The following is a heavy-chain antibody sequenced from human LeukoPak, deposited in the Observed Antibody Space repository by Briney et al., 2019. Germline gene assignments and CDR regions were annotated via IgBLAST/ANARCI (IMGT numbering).Heavy chain of an antibody. V-gene: IGHV3-23*01. CDR2: ISGSGGST. Sequence: QPEGSLRLSCAASGFTFSSYAMSWVRQAPGKGLEWVSAISGSGGSTYYADSVKGRFTISRDNSKNTLYLQMNSLRAEDTAVYYCARDYYGSGSYSSRFDPWGQGTLVTVSS. J-gene: IGHJ5*02. CDR3: ARDYYGSGSYSSRFDP. D-gene: IGHD3-10*01. CDR1: GFTFSSYA.